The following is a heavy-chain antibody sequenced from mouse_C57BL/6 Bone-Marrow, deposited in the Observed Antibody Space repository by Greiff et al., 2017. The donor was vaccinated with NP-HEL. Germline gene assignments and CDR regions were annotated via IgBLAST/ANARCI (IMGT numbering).Heavy chain of an antibody. CDR2: ISSGGSYT. V-gene: IGHV5-6*02. Sequence: DVMLVESGGDLVKPGGSLKLSCAASGFTFSSYGMSWVRQTPDKRLEWVATISSGGSYTYYPDSVKGRFTISRDNAKNTLYLQMSSLKSEDTAMYYCANLLYAMDYWGQGTSVTVSS. CDR1: GFTFSSYG. J-gene: IGHJ4*01. CDR3: ANLLYAMDY. D-gene: IGHD2-10*01.